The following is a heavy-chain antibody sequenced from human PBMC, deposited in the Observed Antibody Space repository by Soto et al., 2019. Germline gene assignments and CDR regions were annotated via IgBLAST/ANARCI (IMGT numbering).Heavy chain of an antibody. J-gene: IGHJ4*02. D-gene: IGHD6-19*01. CDR1: GFTFSSYA. CDR3: AKAKYASGWFDY. V-gene: IGHV3-23*01. Sequence: EVQLLESGGGLVQPGGSLRLSCAASGFTFSSYAMSWVRQAPGKGLEWVSAISGSGGSTYYADSVKGRFTISRDNSKNTLYLQMNSVRAEDTAVYYCAKAKYASGWFDYWGQGTLVTVSS. CDR2: ISGSGGST.